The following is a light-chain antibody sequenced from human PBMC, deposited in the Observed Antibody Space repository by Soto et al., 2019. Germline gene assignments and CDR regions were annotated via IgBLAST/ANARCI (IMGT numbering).Light chain of an antibody. CDR3: QQCYSSPRT. Sequence: DIQMTQSPSTLSAGVGDRVTITCRASQRISTYLNWYQQKPGKAPTLLIYAASSLQSGVPSRFSGGGSGTDFILTINTLQPEGFATYFCQQCYSSPRTFGQGTKVDIK. V-gene: IGKV1-39*01. J-gene: IGKJ1*01. CDR1: QRISTY. CDR2: AAS.